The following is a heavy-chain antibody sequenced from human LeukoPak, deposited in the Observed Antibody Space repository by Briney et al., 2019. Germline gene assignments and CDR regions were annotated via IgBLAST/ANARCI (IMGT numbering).Heavy chain of an antibody. Sequence: GGSLRLSCAASGFTFSSYAMSWVRQAPGRGLEWVSAISGSGGSTYYADSVKGRFTISRDNSKNTLYLQMNSLRAEDTAVYYCAKSPIVVVPAGHNPLDYWGQGTLVTVSS. CDR1: GFTFSSYA. V-gene: IGHV3-23*01. D-gene: IGHD2-2*01. J-gene: IGHJ4*02. CDR2: ISGSGGST. CDR3: AKSPIVVVPAGHNPLDY.